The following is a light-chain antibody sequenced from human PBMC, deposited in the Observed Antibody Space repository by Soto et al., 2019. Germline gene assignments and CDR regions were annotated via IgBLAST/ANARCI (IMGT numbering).Light chain of an antibody. CDR3: VSWDDSLSGLV. CDR1: STDVGGCNY. V-gene: IGLV1-47*02. J-gene: IGLJ1*01. CDR2: SXN. Sequence: QSVLTQPPSAAGSPGQSVTISCTGTSTDVGGCNYGSWYQQYPGTAPKLLIXSXNXXPSGVPDRFSGSKSGTSASLAISGLRSEDEADYYCVSWDDSLSGLVFGTGTKVTVL.